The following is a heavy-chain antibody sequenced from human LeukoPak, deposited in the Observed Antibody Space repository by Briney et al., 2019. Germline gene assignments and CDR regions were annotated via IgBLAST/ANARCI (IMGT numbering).Heavy chain of an antibody. CDR3: ARHLRGYSYGPFDY. V-gene: IGHV4-59*08. Sequence: SETLSLTCTVYGGSISSYYWSWIRQPPGKGLEWIGYIYYSGSTNYIPSLTSRVTISVDTSKNQFSLKLTSVTAADTAVYYCARHLRGYSYGPFDYWGQGTLVAVSS. CDR2: IYYSGST. J-gene: IGHJ4*02. D-gene: IGHD5-18*01. CDR1: GGSISSYY.